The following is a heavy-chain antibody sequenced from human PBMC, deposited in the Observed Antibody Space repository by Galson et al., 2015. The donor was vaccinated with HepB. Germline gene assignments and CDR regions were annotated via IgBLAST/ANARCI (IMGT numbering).Heavy chain of an antibody. J-gene: IGHJ4*02. CDR3: ARLVRTYGGAARYYFDY. D-gene: IGHD4-23*01. V-gene: IGHV1-3*01. Sequence: SVKVSCKASGYTFTSYAMHWVRQAPGQRLEWMGWINAGNGNTKYSQKFQGRVTITRDTSASTAYMELSSLRSEDTAVYYCARLVRTYGGAARYYFDYRGQGTLVTVSS. CDR2: INAGNGNT. CDR1: GYTFTSYA.